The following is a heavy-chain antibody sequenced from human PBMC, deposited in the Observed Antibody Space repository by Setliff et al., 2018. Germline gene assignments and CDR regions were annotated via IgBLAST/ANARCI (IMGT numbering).Heavy chain of an antibody. J-gene: IGHJ3*01. CDR3: TTDRAACSGSSCYNGFDV. V-gene: IGHV3-15*07. D-gene: IGHD2-2*02. Sequence: PGGSLRLSCAASGFTFSYAWMHWVRPAPGKGLEWVGRSKSKTAGGAIDYAAPVKGRFTISRDDSKNTLYLQMSSLKTEDTAMYYCTTDRAACSGSSCYNGFDVWGQGTMVTV. CDR2: SKSKTAGGAI. CDR1: GFTFSYAW.